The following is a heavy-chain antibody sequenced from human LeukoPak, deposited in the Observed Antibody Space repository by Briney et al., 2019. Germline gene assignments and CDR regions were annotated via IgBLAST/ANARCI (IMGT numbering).Heavy chain of an antibody. CDR3: AKDLKDSGMPEGFFNH. J-gene: IGHJ4*02. CDR1: GYTFTSYD. CDR2: MNPNSGNT. Sequence: ASVKVSCKASGYTFTSYDINWVRQATGQGLEWMGWMNPNSGNTGYAQKFQGRVTITRNTSISTAYMELSSLRSEDTAVYYCAKDLKDSGMPEGFFNHWGQGALVTVSS. V-gene: IGHV1-8*03. D-gene: IGHD2-2*01.